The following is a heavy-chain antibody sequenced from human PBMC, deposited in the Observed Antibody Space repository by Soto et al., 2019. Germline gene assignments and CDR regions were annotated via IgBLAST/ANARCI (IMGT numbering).Heavy chain of an antibody. CDR3: AKVGLVGATTTFDY. CDR1: GFTFSSYG. Sequence: PGGSLRLSCAASGFTFSSYGMHWGRQAPGKGLEWVSVISYYGSKRYYADFVKGIFTITRENSKNSLYLKMNSLRAEDTAVYYCAKVGLVGATTTFDYWGQGTLVTVSS. V-gene: IGHV3-30*18. CDR2: ISYYGSKR. D-gene: IGHD1-26*01. J-gene: IGHJ4*02.